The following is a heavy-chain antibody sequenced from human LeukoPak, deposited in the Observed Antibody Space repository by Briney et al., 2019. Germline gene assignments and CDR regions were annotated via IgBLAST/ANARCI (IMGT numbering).Heavy chain of an antibody. D-gene: IGHD6-13*01. CDR2: ISGSGGST. CDR1: GFTFSSYA. J-gene: IGHJ4*02. V-gene: IGHV3-23*01. CDR3: AKYSSSSWYDYFDY. Sequence: QSGGSLRLSCTASGFTFSSYAMSWVRQAPGKGLEWVSAISGSGGSTYYADSVKGRFTISRDNSKNTLYLQMNSLRAEDTAVYYCAKYSSSSWYDYFDYWGQGTLVTVSS.